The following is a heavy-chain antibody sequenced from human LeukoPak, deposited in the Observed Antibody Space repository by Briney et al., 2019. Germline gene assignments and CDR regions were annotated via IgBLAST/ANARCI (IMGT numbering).Heavy chain of an antibody. CDR2: ITRNSGII. V-gene: IGHV3-9*01. D-gene: IGHD1-7*01. Sequence: GGSPRLSCAASQFTFEDYAMHWVRQVPGKGLEWVSGITRNSGIIAYADSVKGRFTISRDNANKSLYLHMNSLRPEDTAFYYCAKDILGTTSDAFDIWGQGAMVIVSS. CDR1: QFTFEDYA. J-gene: IGHJ3*02. CDR3: AKDILGTTSDAFDI.